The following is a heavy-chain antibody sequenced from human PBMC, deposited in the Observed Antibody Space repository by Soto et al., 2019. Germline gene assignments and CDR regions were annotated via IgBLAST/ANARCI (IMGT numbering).Heavy chain of an antibody. Sequence: SETLSLTCTVSGGSISSYYWSCIRQPPGKGLEWIGYIYYSGSTNYNPSLKSRVTISVDTSKNQFSLKLSSVTAADTAVYYCARGTFTDTAMVYYYGMDVWGQGTTVTVSS. CDR3: ARGTFTDTAMVYYYGMDV. CDR1: GGSISSYY. J-gene: IGHJ6*02. D-gene: IGHD5-18*01. CDR2: IYYSGST. V-gene: IGHV4-59*01.